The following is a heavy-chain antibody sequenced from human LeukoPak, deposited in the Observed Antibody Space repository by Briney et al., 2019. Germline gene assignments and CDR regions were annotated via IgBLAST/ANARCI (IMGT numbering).Heavy chain of an antibody. Sequence: SETLSLTCAVYGGSFSGYYWSWIRQPPGKGLEWIGEINHSGSTNYNPSLKSRVTISVDTSKNQFSLKLSSVTAADTAVYYCARGSSGGYGDYWGQGTLVTVSS. D-gene: IGHD6-19*01. V-gene: IGHV4-34*01. CDR1: GGSFSGYY. J-gene: IGHJ4*02. CDR2: INHSGST. CDR3: ARGSSGGYGDY.